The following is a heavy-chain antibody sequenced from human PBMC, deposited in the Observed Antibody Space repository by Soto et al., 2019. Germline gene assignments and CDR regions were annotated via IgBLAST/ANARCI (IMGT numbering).Heavy chain of an antibody. CDR2: ISADNGNT. Sequence: GASVKVSCKASGYTFTSYAMHWVRQAPGQRLEWMGWISADNGNTNYAQKLQGRVTMTTDTSTSTAYMELRSLRSDDTAVYYCARDESGNPDYWGQGTLVTVSS. V-gene: IGHV1-18*01. CDR1: GYTFTSYA. D-gene: IGHD2-15*01. J-gene: IGHJ4*02. CDR3: ARDESGNPDY.